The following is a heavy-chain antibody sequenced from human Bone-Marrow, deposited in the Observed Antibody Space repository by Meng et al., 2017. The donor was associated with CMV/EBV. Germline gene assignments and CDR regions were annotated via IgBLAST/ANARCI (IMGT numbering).Heavy chain of an antibody. CDR2: IRYDGSNK. CDR3: ARGPYGGYLNYGMDV. J-gene: IGHJ6*02. Sequence: GGSLRLSCAASGFTFSSYGMHWVRQAPGKGLEWVAFIRYDGSNKYYADSVKGRFTISRDNSKNTLYLQMNSLRAEDTAVYYCARGPYGGYLNYGMDVWGQGNTVNVSS. D-gene: IGHD5-12*01. CDR1: GFTFSSYG. V-gene: IGHV3-30*02.